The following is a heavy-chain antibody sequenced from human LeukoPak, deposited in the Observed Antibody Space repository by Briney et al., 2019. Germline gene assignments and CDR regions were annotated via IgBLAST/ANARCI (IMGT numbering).Heavy chain of an antibody. CDR1: GFTFSRYT. Sequence: GGSLRLSCAASGFTFSRYTMNWVRQAPGKGLEWVSSISTSSSYIYYADSVKGRFTISRDNAKNSLYLQMNSLRAEDTAVYYCARVFYGDYSPPGYWGQGTLVTVSS. J-gene: IGHJ4*02. D-gene: IGHD4-17*01. CDR2: ISTSSSYI. CDR3: ARVFYGDYSPPGY. V-gene: IGHV3-21*01.